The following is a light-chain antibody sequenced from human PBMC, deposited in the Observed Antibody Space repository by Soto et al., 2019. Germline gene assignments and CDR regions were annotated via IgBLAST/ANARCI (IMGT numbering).Light chain of an antibody. Sequence: EIVLTQSPGTLSSSPGERATLSCRASQIISSNYLAWYQQRPGQAPRLLIYGASSRATGIPDRFSGSGSATDFTLTISRLEPEDFAVYYCQQYGTSPPLPFGGGTRVEIK. V-gene: IGKV3-20*01. CDR3: QQYGTSPPLP. J-gene: IGKJ4*01. CDR1: QIISSNY. CDR2: GAS.